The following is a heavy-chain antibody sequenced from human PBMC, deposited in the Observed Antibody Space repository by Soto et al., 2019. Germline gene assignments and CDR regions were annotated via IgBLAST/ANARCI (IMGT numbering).Heavy chain of an antibody. CDR2: INHSGST. J-gene: IGHJ6*03. D-gene: IGHD2-15*01. CDR1: GGSFSGYY. V-gene: IGHV4-34*01. Sequence: SETLSLTCAVYGGSFSGYYWSWIRQPPGKGLEWIGEINHSGSTNYNPSLKSRVTISVDTSKNQFSLKLNSVTAADTAVYYCARGCKEIVVVAATPLYYYYYYYMDVWGKGTTVTVSS. CDR3: ARGCKEIVVVAATPLYYYYYYYMDV.